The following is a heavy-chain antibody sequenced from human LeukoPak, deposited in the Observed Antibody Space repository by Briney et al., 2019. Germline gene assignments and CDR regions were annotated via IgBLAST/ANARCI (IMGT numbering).Heavy chain of an antibody. J-gene: IGHJ4*02. CDR3: ARPFGYNYGHVDY. D-gene: IGHD5-18*01. CDR2: IYYSGST. CDR1: GGSISSYY. Sequence: SETLSLTCTVSGGSISSYYWSWIRQPPGKGLEWIGYIYYSGSTNYTPSLKSRVIISVDTSKNQFSLKLSSVTAADTAVYYCARPFGYNYGHVDYWGQGTLVTVSS. V-gene: IGHV4-59*08.